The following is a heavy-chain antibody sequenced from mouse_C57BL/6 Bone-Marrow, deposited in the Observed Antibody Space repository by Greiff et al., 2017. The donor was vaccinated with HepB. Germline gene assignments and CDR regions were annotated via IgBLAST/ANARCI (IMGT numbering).Heavy chain of an antibody. V-gene: IGHV1-81*01. D-gene: IGHD1-1*01. Sequence: QVQLQQSGAELARPGASVKLSCKASGYTFTSYGISWVKQRTGQGLEWIGEIYPRSGNTYYNEKFKGTATLTADKSSSTAYMELRSLTSEDSAVYFCARDYGSSFFFDYWGQGTSLTVSS. CDR1: GYTFTSYG. CDR3: ARDYGSSFFFDY. J-gene: IGHJ2*02. CDR2: IYPRSGNT.